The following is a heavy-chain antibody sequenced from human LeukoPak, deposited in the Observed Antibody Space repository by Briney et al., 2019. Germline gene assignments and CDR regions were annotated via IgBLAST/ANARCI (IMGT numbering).Heavy chain of an antibody. Sequence: GGSLRLSCAASGFTFSSYGMHWVRQAPGKGLEWVAVISYDGSNKYYADSVKGRFTISRDNSKNTLYLQVNSLRAEDTAVYYSAKDRSLVRGVIRAVYYYGMDVWGQGTTVTVSS. D-gene: IGHD3-10*01. V-gene: IGHV3-30*18. CDR2: ISYDGSNK. CDR3: AKDRSLVRGVIRAVYYYGMDV. CDR1: GFTFSSYG. J-gene: IGHJ6*02.